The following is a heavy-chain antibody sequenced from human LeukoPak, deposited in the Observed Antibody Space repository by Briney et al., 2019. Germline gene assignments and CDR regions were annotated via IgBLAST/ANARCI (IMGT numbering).Heavy chain of an antibody. J-gene: IGHJ4*02. CDR2: INPNSGGT. Sequence: ASVKVSCKASGYTFTGYYMRWVRQAPGQGLERMGRINPNSGGTNYAQKFQGRVTMTRDTSISTAYMELSRLRSDDTAVYYCARIYSGSSARHFDYWGQGTLVTVSS. CDR3: ARIYSGSSARHFDY. V-gene: IGHV1-2*06. D-gene: IGHD1-26*01. CDR1: GYTFTGYY.